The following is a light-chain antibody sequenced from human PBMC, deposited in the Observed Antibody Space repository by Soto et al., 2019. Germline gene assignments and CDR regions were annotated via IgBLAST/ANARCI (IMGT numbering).Light chain of an antibody. Sequence: EIVLTQSPGTLSLSPGESATLSCRASQRVASSHLAWYRQKPGQAPWLLIYGASNRATGIPDRFSGSGSGTDFTLTISRLEAEDSAVYYCQHYGSSPPYTFGQGTKLEIK. CDR2: GAS. CDR1: QRVASSH. V-gene: IGKV3-20*01. CDR3: QHYGSSPPYT. J-gene: IGKJ2*01.